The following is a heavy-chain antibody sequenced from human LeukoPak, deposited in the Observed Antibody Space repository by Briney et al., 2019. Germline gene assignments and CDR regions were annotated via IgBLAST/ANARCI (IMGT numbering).Heavy chain of an antibody. CDR3: ARGGLYANIRYDY. Sequence: SETLSLTCTVSGGSINNYYWTWIRQPPGKGLEWIGYIYTGPNAEYNPSLRSRVTISVDTSKNQFSLNLNSATAADTAVYYCARGGLYANIRYDYWGQGALVTVSS. CDR2: IYTGPNA. D-gene: IGHD3/OR15-3a*01. CDR1: GGSINNYY. V-gene: IGHV4-59*01. J-gene: IGHJ4*02.